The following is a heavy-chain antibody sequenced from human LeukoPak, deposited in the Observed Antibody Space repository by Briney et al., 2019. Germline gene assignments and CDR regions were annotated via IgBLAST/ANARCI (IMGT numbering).Heavy chain of an antibody. J-gene: IGHJ3*02. CDR1: GGSTSSSNW. V-gene: IGHV4-4*02. CDR3: ASPYGDHDAFDI. D-gene: IGHD4-17*01. Sequence: SGTLSLTCAVSGGSTSSSNWWSWVRQPPGKGLEWIGEIYHSGSTNYNPSLKSRVTISVDKSKNQFSLKLSSVTAADTAVYYCASPYGDHDAFDIWGQGTTVTVSS. CDR2: IYHSGST.